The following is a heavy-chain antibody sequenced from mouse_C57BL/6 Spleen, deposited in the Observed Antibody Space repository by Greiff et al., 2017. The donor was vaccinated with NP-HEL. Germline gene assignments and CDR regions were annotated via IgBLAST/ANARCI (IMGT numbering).Heavy chain of an antibody. J-gene: IGHJ3*01. CDR1: GYSITSGYD. V-gene: IGHV3-1*01. D-gene: IGHD3-1*01. CDR3: ARDRLGLAY. Sequence: VQLQQSGPGMVKPSQSLSLTCTVTGYSITSGYDWHWIRHFPGNKLEWMGYISYSGSTNYNPSLKSRISITHDTSKNHFFLKLNSVTTEDTATYYCARDRLGLAYWGQGTLVTVSA. CDR2: ISYSGST.